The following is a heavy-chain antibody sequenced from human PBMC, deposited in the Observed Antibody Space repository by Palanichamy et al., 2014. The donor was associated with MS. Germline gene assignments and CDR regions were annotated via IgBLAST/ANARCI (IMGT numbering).Heavy chain of an antibody. D-gene: IGHD3-22*01. CDR1: GGSISSYY. CDR3: ARLIRYFDY. CDR2: IYYSGST. V-gene: IGHV4-59*01. J-gene: IGHJ4*02. Sequence: QVQLQESGPGLAKPSETLSLTCTVSGGSISSYYWSWIRQPPGKGLEWIGYIYYSGSTNYNPSLKSRVTISVDTSKNQFSLKLSSVTAADTAVYYCARLIRYFDYWGQGTLVTVSS.